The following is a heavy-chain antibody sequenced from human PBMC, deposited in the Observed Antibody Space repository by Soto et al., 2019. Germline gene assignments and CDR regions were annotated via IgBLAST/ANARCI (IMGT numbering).Heavy chain of an antibody. CDR3: AREPLSIHADGLAP. V-gene: IGHV1-69*01. Sequence: QVQLVQSGADVKKPGSSVKVSCQASGVTFSSETLGWVRQAPGQGLEWVGGIIPLFGTASYAQKFQGRVTITADESTSTVYMELSDLRLDDSAVYFCAREPLSIHADGLAPWGQGTLVTVSS. J-gene: IGHJ5*02. CDR2: IIPLFGTA. CDR1: GVTFSSET.